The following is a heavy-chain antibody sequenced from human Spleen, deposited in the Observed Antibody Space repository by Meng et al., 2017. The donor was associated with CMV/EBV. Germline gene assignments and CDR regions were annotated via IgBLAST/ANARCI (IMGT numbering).Heavy chain of an antibody. CDR3: AAGAGWLQGDY. CDR2: ISAYNGNT. CDR1: GYLFISYA. J-gene: IGHJ4*02. D-gene: IGHD5-24*01. V-gene: IGHV1-18*01. Sequence: QIQLVQSGPELRRPGASVKVSCTASGYLFISYAIHWVRQAPGQGLEWMGWISAYNGNTNYAQKLQGRVTMTTDTSTSTAYMELRSLRSDDTAVYYCAAGAGWLQGDYWGQGTLVTVSS.